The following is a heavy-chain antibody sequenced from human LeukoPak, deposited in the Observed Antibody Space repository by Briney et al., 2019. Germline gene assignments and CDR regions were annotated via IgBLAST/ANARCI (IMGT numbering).Heavy chain of an antibody. Sequence: SETLSLTCSVSGGSVSSGNYYWSWIRQPPGKGLEWIGYIYYSGSTNYNPSLKSRVTISVDTSKNQFSLKLSSVTAADTAVYYCARDPSGYFNYWGQGTLATVSS. CDR2: IYYSGST. CDR3: ARDPSGYFNY. V-gene: IGHV4-61*01. D-gene: IGHD3-22*01. J-gene: IGHJ4*02. CDR1: GGSVSSGNYY.